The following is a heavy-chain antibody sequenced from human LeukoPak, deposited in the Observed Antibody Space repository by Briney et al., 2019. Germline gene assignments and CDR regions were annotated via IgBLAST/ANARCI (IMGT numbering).Heavy chain of an antibody. V-gene: IGHV4-39*01. CDR2: IYYSGST. Sequence: SETLSLTCTVSGGSISSSSYYWGWIRQPPGKGLEWIGSIYYSGSTYYNPSLKSRVTISVDTSKNQFSLKLSSVTAADTAVYYCARLPSSGWFSFDYWGQGTLVTVSS. D-gene: IGHD6-19*01. J-gene: IGHJ4*02. CDR1: GGSISSSSYY. CDR3: ARLPSSGWFSFDY.